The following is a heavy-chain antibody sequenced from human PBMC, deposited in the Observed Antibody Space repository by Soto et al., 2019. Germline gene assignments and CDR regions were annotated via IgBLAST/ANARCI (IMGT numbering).Heavy chain of an antibody. CDR1: GFTFSSYA. CDR2: ISDDGTIK. CDR3: ARDLSGYGYDY. V-gene: IGHV3-30*04. J-gene: IGHJ4*02. Sequence: QVQLVESGGGVVQPGRSLKLSCADSGFTFSSYAMHWVRQAPGKGLEWVAIISDDGTIKYYEASVKGRLTIYREHSKNTLYLQMNSLRAEDTAVYYCARDLSGYGYDYWGQGTLVTVSS. D-gene: IGHD5-18*01.